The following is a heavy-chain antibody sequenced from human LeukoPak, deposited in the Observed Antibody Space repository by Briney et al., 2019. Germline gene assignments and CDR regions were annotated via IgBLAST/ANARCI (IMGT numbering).Heavy chain of an antibody. CDR2: IYSGGST. V-gene: IGHV3-66*01. CDR3: ARASRYCDSSGYYVSDAFDI. CDR1: GFTVSSNY. J-gene: IGHJ3*02. D-gene: IGHD3-22*01. Sequence: GGSLRLSCAASGFTVSSNYMSWVRQAPGKGLEWVSVIYSGGSTYYADSVKGRFTISRDNSKNTLYLQMNSLRAGDTAVYYCARASRYCDSSGYYVSDAFDIWGQGTMVTVSS.